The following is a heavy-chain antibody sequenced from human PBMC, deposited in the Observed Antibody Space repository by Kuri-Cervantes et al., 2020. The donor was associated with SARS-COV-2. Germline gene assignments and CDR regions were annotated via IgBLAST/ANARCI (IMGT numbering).Heavy chain of an antibody. V-gene: IGHV1-46*01. CDR1: GGTFSSYA. D-gene: IGHD3-10*01. Sequence: ASVKVSCKASGGTFSSYAISWVRQAPGQGLEWMGIINPSGGSTSYAQKFQGRVTMTRDTSTSTVYMELSSLRSEDTAVYYCARDQVAGSGSYFSYYYYGMDVWGQGTTVTVSS. J-gene: IGHJ6*02. CDR3: ARDQVAGSGSYFSYYYYGMDV. CDR2: INPSGGST.